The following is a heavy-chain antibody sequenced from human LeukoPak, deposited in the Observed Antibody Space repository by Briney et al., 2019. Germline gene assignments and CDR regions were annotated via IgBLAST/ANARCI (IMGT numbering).Heavy chain of an antibody. CDR2: ISYDGSNK. J-gene: IGHJ6*02. CDR1: GFTFSSYA. V-gene: IGHV3-30-3*01. D-gene: IGHD3-16*01. Sequence: GGSLRLSCAASGFTFSSYAMHWVRQAPGKGLEWVAVISYDGSNKYYADSVKGRFTISRDNSKNTLYLQMNSLRAEDTAVYYCASSIYDYVWGAHYYYYGMDVWGQGTMVTVSS. CDR3: ASSIYDYVWGAHYYYYGMDV.